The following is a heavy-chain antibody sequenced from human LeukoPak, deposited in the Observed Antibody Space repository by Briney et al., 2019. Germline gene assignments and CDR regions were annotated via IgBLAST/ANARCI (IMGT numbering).Heavy chain of an antibody. D-gene: IGHD3-22*01. Sequence: ASVKVSCKASGYTFTSYGINWVRQAPGQGLEWMGSISGYNGDTNYAQKLQGRVTMTTDTPTSTAYMELRSLRSDDTAVYFCARRVGYDSSGYYYVSTGSLIYWGQGTLVTVSS. CDR1: GYTFTSYG. CDR3: ARRVGYDSSGYYYVSTGSLIY. CDR2: ISGYNGDT. V-gene: IGHV1-18*01. J-gene: IGHJ4*02.